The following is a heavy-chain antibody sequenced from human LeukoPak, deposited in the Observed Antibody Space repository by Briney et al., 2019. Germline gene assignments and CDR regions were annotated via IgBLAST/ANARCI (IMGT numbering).Heavy chain of an antibody. CDR2: IYYSGST. Sequence: SETLSLTCTVSGGSISSSSYYWGWIRQPPGKGLEWIGSIYYSGSTYYNPSLKSRVTMSMDTSKNQFSLNLNSVTAADTAVYFCSRGLDSRKLGYWGQGTLVTVSS. D-gene: IGHD3-22*01. CDR3: SRGLDSRKLGY. V-gene: IGHV4-39*07. J-gene: IGHJ4*02. CDR1: GGSISSSSYY.